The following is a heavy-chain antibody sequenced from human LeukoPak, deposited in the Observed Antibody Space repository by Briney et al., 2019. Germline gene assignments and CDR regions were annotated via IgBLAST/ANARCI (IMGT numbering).Heavy chain of an antibody. CDR1: GDSITSSKW. CDR2: IYHSGAT. D-gene: IGHD3-16*01. CDR3: ASGSHAVTTHFDY. V-gene: IGHV4-4*02. Sequence: ASETLSLTCAVSGDSITSSKWWSWVRQSPEKGLEWIGEIYHSGATNYNPSLKSRVTMSVDKSKNQFSLNLSSVTVADTAVYYCASGSHAVTTHFDYGGQGTLSPSPQ. J-gene: IGHJ4*02.